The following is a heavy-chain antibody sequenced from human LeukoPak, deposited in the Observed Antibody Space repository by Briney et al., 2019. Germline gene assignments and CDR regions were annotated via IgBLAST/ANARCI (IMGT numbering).Heavy chain of an antibody. CDR1: RGSISSPTYY. J-gene: IGHJ5*02. CDR2: INHSGST. D-gene: IGHD3-10*01. CDR3: ARGWRITMVRGVIFDP. Sequence: SETLSLTCTVSRGSISSPTYYWGWIRQPPGKGLEWIGEINHSGSTNYNPSLKSRVTISVDTSKNQFSLKLSSVTAADTAVYYCARGWRITMVRGVIFDPWGQGTLVTVSS. V-gene: IGHV4-39*07.